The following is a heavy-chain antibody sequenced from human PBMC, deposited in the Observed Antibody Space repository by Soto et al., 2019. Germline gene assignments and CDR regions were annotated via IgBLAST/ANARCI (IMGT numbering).Heavy chain of an antibody. Sequence: QVQLVESGGGVVQPGRSLRLSCAASGFTFSSYGMHWVRQAPGKGLEWVAVIWYDGSNKYYADSVKGRFTISRDNSXXTLYLQMNSLRAEDTAVYYCARDRRYRPPPSWFDPWGQGTLVTVSS. V-gene: IGHV3-33*01. D-gene: IGHD1-20*01. CDR1: GFTFSSYG. J-gene: IGHJ5*02. CDR2: IWYDGSNK. CDR3: ARDRRYRPPPSWFDP.